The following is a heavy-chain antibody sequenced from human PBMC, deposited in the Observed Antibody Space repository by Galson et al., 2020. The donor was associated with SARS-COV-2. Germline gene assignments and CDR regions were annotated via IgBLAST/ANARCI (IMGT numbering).Heavy chain of an antibody. CDR1: GGSISSSSYY. V-gene: IGHV4-39*01. Sequence: SDTLYLTCIVSGGSISSSSYYWGWIRQPPGEGLEWIGSIYYSESTYYNPSLTRRVTMSVDTSKNQFSLKLSSVTAADTAVYYCARQILTGYYSFYYFDYWGQGTLVTVSS. D-gene: IGHD3-9*01. J-gene: IGHJ4*02. CDR2: IYYSEST. CDR3: ARQILTGYYSFYYFDY.